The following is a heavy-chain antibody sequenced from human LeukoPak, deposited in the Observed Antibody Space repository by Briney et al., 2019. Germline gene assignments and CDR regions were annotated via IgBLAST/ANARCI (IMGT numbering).Heavy chain of an antibody. CDR1: GGTFSSYA. V-gene: IGHV1-69*04. CDR2: IIPILGIA. J-gene: IGHJ3*02. CDR3: ARDLVSRGYSGYGMNAFDI. D-gene: IGHD5-12*01. Sequence: LAASVKVSCKASGGTFSSYAISWVRQAPGQGLEWMGRIIPILGIANYAQKFQGRVTITADKSTSTAYMELSSLRSEDTAVYYCARDLVSRGYSGYGMNAFDIWGQGTMVTVSS.